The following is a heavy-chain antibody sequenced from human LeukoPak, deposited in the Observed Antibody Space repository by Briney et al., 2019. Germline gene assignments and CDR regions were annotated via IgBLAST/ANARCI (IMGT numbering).Heavy chain of an antibody. CDR1: GDSISSSRYY. CDR3: ARHGWDYPSGTYYTFDP. V-gene: IGHV4-39*01. Sequence: SETLSLTCTVSGDSISSSRYYWGWIRQPPGKGLEWIESVSYSGSPYYNPSLNSRVTTSVDTSKNQFSLRLSSVTATDTAMYYCARHGWDYPSGTYYTFDPWGQGTLVTVSS. J-gene: IGHJ5*02. D-gene: IGHD3-10*01. CDR2: VSYSGSP.